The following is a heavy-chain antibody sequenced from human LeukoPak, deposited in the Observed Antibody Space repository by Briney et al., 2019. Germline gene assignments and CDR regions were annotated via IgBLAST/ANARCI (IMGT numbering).Heavy chain of an antibody. D-gene: IGHD6-6*01. CDR2: IKQDGSEI. Sequence: GESLRLSCAASGFTFSRNWMTWVRQAPGRGLEWVANIKQDGSEIYYVDSVKGRFTISRDNAKNSLYLQMNSLRAEDTAVYYCARAGIFSSSYGISWDYWGQGALVAVSS. J-gene: IGHJ4*02. CDR1: GFTFSRNW. CDR3: ARAGIFSSSYGISWDY. V-gene: IGHV3-7*01.